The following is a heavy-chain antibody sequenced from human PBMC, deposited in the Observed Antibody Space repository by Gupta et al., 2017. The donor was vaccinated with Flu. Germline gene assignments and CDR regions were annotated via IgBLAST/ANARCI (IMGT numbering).Heavy chain of an antibody. CDR3: ARHHYYYYYGMDV. CDR2: IYYSGST. V-gene: IGHV4-39*01. CDR1: GGSISSSSYY. J-gene: IGHJ6*02. Sequence: QLQLQESGPGLVKPSETLSLTCTVSGGSISSSSYYWGWIRQPPGKGLEWIGSIYYSGSTYYNPSLKSRVTISVDTSKNQFSLKLSSVTAADTAVYYCARHHYYYYYGMDVWGQGTTVTVSS.